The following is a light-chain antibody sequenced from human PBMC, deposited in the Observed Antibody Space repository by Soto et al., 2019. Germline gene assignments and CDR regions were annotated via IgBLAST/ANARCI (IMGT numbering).Light chain of an antibody. CDR1: QSVSAGY. V-gene: IGKV3-20*01. CDR2: ETS. Sequence: EIVLTQSPATLSLSPGERASLSCRASQSVSAGYFAWYQQKPGQAPRLLIYETSSRTTGIPDRFSGSGSGTDFPLTINGLEPEDFAVYYCQQYGDSPTFGQGTKVEIK. J-gene: IGKJ1*01. CDR3: QQYGDSPT.